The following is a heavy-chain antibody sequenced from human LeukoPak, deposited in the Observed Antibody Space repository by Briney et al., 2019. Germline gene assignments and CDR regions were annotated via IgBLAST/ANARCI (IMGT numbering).Heavy chain of an antibody. Sequence: SETLSLTCTVSGGSINGYYWNWIRQAPGKGLEWIGFIHYSGLTVYSPSLQSRVSMSVDTSRNQFSLDLSSVTAADTALYYCARDPPEDEWNSLDSWGQGILVTVSS. CDR3: ARDPPEDEWNSLDS. CDR1: GGSINGYY. V-gene: IGHV4-59*01. J-gene: IGHJ4*02. D-gene: IGHD1-7*01. CDR2: IHYSGLT.